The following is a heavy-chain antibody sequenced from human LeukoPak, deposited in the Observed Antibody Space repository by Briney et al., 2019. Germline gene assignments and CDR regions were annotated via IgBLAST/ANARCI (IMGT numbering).Heavy chain of an antibody. CDR1: GFTFSSYS. J-gene: IGHJ4*02. Sequence: GGSLRLSCAASGFTFSSYSMNWVRQAPGKGLEWVSSISSSSSYIYYADSVKGRFTISRDNAKNSLYLQMKSLRAEDTAVYYCARDPSYYYDSSGGDYWGQGTLVTVSS. V-gene: IGHV3-21*01. CDR2: ISSSSSYI. D-gene: IGHD3-22*01. CDR3: ARDPSYYYDSSGGDY.